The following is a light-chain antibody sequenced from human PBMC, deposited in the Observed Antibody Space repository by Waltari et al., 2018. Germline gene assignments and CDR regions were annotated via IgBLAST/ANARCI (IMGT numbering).Light chain of an antibody. J-gene: IGKJ1*01. V-gene: IGKV4-1*01. Sequence: DIVMTQSPDSLAVSLGERATINCKSSQSVLYSSNNKNYLAWHQQKPGHPVKLLIYWASTRESGVPDRFSGSGSGTDFTLTISSLQAEDVAVYYCQQYYSTPPTFGQGTKVEIK. CDR2: WAS. CDR3: QQYYSTPPT. CDR1: QSVLYSSNNKNY.